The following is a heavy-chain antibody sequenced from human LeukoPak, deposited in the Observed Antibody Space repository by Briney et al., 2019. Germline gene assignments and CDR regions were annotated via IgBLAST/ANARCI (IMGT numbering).Heavy chain of an antibody. CDR2: IRSKAYGGTT. CDR3: TRVRRSGSYLGNYYYYGMDV. J-gene: IGHJ6*02. V-gene: IGHV3-49*03. CDR1: GFTFGDYA. D-gene: IGHD1-26*01. Sequence: GGSLRLSYTASGFTFGDYAMSWFRRAPGKELEWEGCIRSKAYGGTTEYAASVKGRFTISRDDSKSIAYLQMSSLKTEDTAVYYCTRVRRSGSYLGNYYYYGMDVWGQGTTVTVSS.